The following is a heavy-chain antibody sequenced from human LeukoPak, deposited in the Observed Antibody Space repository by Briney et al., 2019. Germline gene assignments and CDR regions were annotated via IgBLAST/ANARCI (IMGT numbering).Heavy chain of an antibody. CDR2: MYFGERT. V-gene: IGHV4-59*01. D-gene: IGHD7-27*01. CDR1: GASMARNV. J-gene: IGHJ4*02. Sequence: PSDTLVITCTGTGASMARNVWTWIRHIPGKKLEWVGYMYFGERTNYNPSLKSRVTTSIDTSKKQFSLNLKSVTAADTAVYYCARIPGDRPDDWGQGTLVTVS. CDR3: ARIPGDRPDD.